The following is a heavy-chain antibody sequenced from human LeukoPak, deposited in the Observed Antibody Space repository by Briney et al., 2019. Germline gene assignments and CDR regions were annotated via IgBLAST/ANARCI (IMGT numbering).Heavy chain of an antibody. J-gene: IGHJ5*02. Sequence: SETLSLTCTVSGGSISIGDYYWSWIRQPPGKGLEWIGYIYYSGSTNYNPSLKSRVTISVDTSKNQFSLKLSSVTAADTAVYYCARLRTTVTTKRPIKLGFDPWGQGTLVTVSS. CDR3: ARLRTTVTTKRPIKLGFDP. CDR2: IYYSGST. CDR1: GGSISIGDYY. D-gene: IGHD4-17*01. V-gene: IGHV4-61*08.